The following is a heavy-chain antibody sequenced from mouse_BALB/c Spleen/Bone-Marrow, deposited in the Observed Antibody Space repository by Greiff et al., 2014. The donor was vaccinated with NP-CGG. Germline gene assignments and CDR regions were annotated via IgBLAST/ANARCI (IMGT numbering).Heavy chain of an antibody. CDR1: GYTFTSYW. CDR2: IDRSDSYT. D-gene: IGHD2-2*01. CDR3: ARVGNGYDCYCYFDV. J-gene: IGHJ1*01. Sequence: VQLQQSGAEFVKPGGSVKLSCKASGYTFTSYWMHWVKQTPGQGLEWIGEIDRSDSYTNYNQKFKGKATLTVDKSSSTAYMQLSSLTSEDSAVYYCARVGNGYDCYCYFDVWGAGTTVTVSS. V-gene: IGHV1-69*02.